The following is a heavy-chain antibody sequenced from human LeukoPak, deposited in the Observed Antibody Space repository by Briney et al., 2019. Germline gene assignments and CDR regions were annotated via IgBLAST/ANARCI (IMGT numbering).Heavy chain of an antibody. D-gene: IGHD2-8*01. CDR1: GFTFSSYA. CDR3: AREGGFVLTVHGTSSLGELNSDFDY. V-gene: IGHV3-23*01. CDR2: ISGSGGST. J-gene: IGHJ4*02. Sequence: GGSLRLSCAASGFTFSSYAMSWVRQAPGKGLEWVSAISGSGGSTYYADSVKGRFTISRDNSKNTLYLQMNSLRAEDTAVYYCAREGGFVLTVHGTSSLGELNSDFDYWGQGTLVTVSS.